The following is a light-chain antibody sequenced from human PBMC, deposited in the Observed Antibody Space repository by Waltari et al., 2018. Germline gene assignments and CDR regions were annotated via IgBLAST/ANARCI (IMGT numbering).Light chain of an antibody. V-gene: IGLV2-23*01. Sequence: QSALTQPAPVSGSPGQSITIPCTGTRSDVGGYNLVSWYQQHPGKAPQLMIYEGSKRPSGVSNRFSGSKSGNTASLTISGLQAEDEADYYCCSYAGSSWVVFGGGTKLTVL. CDR3: CSYAGSSWVV. CDR2: EGS. CDR1: RSDVGGYNL. J-gene: IGLJ2*01.